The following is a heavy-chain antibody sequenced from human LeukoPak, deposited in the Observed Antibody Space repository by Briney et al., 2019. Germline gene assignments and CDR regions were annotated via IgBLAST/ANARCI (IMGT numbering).Heavy chain of an antibody. CDR1: GFTFSSYS. V-gene: IGHV3-21*06. CDR2: ISSSSSYI. D-gene: IGHD3-22*01. CDR3: ARDTVTMLVVVGGYAFDI. Sequence: GGSLRLSCAASGFTFSSYSMNWVRQAPWKGLEWVSSISSSSSYIYYADSVKGRLTLSSDTAKTSLYLQMNSLRAEDTAVYYCARDTVTMLVVVGGYAFDIWGQGTMVTVSS. J-gene: IGHJ3*02.